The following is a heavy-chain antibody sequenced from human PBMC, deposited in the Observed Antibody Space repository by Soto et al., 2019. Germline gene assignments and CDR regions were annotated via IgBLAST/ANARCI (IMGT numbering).Heavy chain of an antibody. J-gene: IGHJ6*04. Sequence: EVQLVESGGGLVQPGRSLRLSCAASGFTFDDYAMHWVRQAPGKGLEWVSGISWNSGSIGYADSVKGRFTISRDNAKNSLYLQMNSLRREDKALYYCAKDIQGYYYYGMDVWGEVSKVNVSS. V-gene: IGHV3-9*01. CDR2: ISWNSGSI. CDR3: AKDIQGYYYYGMDV. CDR1: GFTFDDYA.